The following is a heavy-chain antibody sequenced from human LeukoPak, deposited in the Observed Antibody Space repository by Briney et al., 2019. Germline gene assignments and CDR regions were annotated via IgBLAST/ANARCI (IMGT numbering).Heavy chain of an antibody. Sequence: GGSLRLSCAASGFTFSGSAMHWVRQASGKGLEWVGRIRSKANSYATAYAASVKGRFTISRDDSKNTAYLQMNSLKTEDTAVYYCTHYGGAADYFDAFDIWGQGTMVTVSS. J-gene: IGHJ3*02. CDR2: IRSKANSYAT. CDR1: GFTFSGSA. CDR3: THYGGAADYFDAFDI. D-gene: IGHD5-12*01. V-gene: IGHV3-73*01.